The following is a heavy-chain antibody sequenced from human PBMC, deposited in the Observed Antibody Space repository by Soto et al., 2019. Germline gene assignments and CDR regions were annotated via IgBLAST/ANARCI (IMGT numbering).Heavy chain of an antibody. Sequence: EVQLSESGGGLVQPGGSQRLSCAASGFPFNTYAMTWVRQAPGKGLEWVSAISVSGDKTYYAESVRGRFAISRDNSQNILFLQMSGLRAEDTALYYCARKIYHRFDPSGQGTLLIVSS. D-gene: IGHD2-2*01. CDR1: GFPFNTYA. V-gene: IGHV3-23*01. J-gene: IGHJ5*02. CDR3: ARKIYHRFDP. CDR2: ISVSGDKT.